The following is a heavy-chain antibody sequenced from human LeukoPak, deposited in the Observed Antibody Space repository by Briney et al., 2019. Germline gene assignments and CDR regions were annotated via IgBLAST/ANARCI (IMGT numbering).Heavy chain of an antibody. CDR2: VSISGGSS. V-gene: IGHV3-23*01. J-gene: IGHJ4*02. Sequence: GGSLRLSCAASGFTFNYYAMSWVRQAPGKGLEWVSTVSISGGSSYSADSVKGRFTISKDNSKDTLFLQMNSLRPEDTAVYYCAKDQQRFLEWSPSDYWGQGTLVTVSS. CDR1: GFTFNYYA. D-gene: IGHD3-3*01. CDR3: AKDQQRFLEWSPSDY.